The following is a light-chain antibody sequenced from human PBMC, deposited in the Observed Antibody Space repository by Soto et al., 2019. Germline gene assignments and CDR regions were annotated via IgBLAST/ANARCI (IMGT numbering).Light chain of an antibody. CDR1: QSVSNNS. Sequence: EIVLTQSPGTLPLPPEERATLSCRASQSVSNNSLAWYQQKPGQAPMRLISGASNSATGIPDRFSGSGAGTDVTLAISRLEPEDFAVYYCQQYGSSPFTFGPGTKVCLK. CDR2: GAS. CDR3: QQYGSSPFT. V-gene: IGKV3-20*01. J-gene: IGKJ3*01.